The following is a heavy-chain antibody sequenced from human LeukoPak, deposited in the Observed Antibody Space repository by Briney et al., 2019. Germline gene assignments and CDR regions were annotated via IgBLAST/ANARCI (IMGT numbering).Heavy chain of an antibody. CDR3: ARYYGDHAGCFDY. J-gene: IGHJ4*02. D-gene: IGHD4-17*01. V-gene: IGHV3-30-3*01. CDR1: GFTFSSHA. Sequence: GGSLRLSCAASGFTFSSHAMVWVRQAPGKGLEWVSFISHDGSESFHTESVKGRFTISRDNAKNSLYLQMSSLRAEDTAMYYCARYYGDHAGCFDYWGQGTLVTVSS. CDR2: ISHDGSES.